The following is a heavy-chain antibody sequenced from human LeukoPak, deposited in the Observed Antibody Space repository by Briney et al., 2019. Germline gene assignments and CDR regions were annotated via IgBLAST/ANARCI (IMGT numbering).Heavy chain of an antibody. CDR3: AKEYGSGSYYNYYYYYYMDV. Sequence: GGSLRLSCAASGFTFSDYYMSWIRQAPGKGLEWVSYISSSGSTIYYADSVKGRFTISRDNSKNTLYLQMNSLRAEDTAVYYCAKEYGSGSYYNYYYYYYMDVWGKGTTVTISS. CDR1: GFTFSDYY. CDR2: ISSSGSTI. J-gene: IGHJ6*03. D-gene: IGHD3-10*01. V-gene: IGHV3-11*01.